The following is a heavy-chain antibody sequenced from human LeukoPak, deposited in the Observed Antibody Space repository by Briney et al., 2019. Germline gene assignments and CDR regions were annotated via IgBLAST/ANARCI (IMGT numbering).Heavy chain of an antibody. J-gene: IGHJ6*03. CDR2: ISYDASSK. D-gene: IGHD2-2*01. Sequence: QPGGSLSLSCATSGFTITNYGMHWVRQAPGKGLEWVTFISYDASSKYYADSVKGRFTISRDNSKNSLYLQMNSLRAEDTAVYYCARDGPGGAYYMDVWGKGTTVTVSS. CDR3: ARDGPGGAYYMDV. CDR1: GFTITNYG. V-gene: IGHV3-33*01.